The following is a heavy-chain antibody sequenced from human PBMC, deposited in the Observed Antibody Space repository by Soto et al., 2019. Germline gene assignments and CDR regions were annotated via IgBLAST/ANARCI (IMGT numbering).Heavy chain of an antibody. V-gene: IGHV3-23*01. CDR2: ISGSGGST. D-gene: IGHD3-10*01. CDR1: GFTFSNYA. CDR3: AKIPNYYGSGSYDYFDY. Sequence: GGSLRLSCAASGFTFSNYAMSWVRQAPGKGLEWVSAISGSGGSTYYADSVKGRFTILRDNSKNTLYLQMNSLRVEDTAVYYCAKIPNYYGSGSYDYFDYWGQGTLVTVSS. J-gene: IGHJ4*02.